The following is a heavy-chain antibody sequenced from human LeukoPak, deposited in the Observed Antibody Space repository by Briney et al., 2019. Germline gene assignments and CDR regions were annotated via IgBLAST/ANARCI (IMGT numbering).Heavy chain of an antibody. CDR3: ARESRRQLDYYYYMDV. Sequence: GASVKVSCKASGYTFTGYYMHWVRQAPGQGLEWMGWINPNSGGTNYAQKFQGRVTMTRDTSISTAYMELSRLRSDDTAVYYCARESRRQLDYYYYMDVWGKGTTVTVSS. CDR2: INPNSGGT. D-gene: IGHD6-13*01. V-gene: IGHV1-2*02. J-gene: IGHJ6*03. CDR1: GYTFTGYY.